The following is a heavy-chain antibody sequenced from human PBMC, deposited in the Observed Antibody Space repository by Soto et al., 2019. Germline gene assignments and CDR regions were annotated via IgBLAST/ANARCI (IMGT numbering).Heavy chain of an antibody. CDR2: INSYNGVT. J-gene: IGHJ4*02. V-gene: IGHV1-18*01. CDR3: ARDRYNRGSFDY. CDR1: GYTFTDYG. Sequence: VASVKVSCKASGYTFTDYGITWVRQAPGQGLQWMGWINSYNGVTNNAHSFQGRVSMTTDTSTSTAYLELSSLRSDDTAVYYCARDRYNRGSFDYWGQGSLVTVSS. D-gene: IGHD1-1*01.